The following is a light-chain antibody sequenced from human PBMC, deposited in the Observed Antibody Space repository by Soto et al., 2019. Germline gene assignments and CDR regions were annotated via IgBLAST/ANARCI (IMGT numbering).Light chain of an antibody. CDR3: SSYASTGTLDVV. Sequence: QSALTQPASVSGSPGQSITISCSETSSDVGGYDLVSWYQQHPGKAPKLLIYEVSDRPSGISNRFSGSKSGNTASLTISGLQAEDEADYYCSSYASTGTLDVVFGGGTKLTVL. V-gene: IGLV2-14*01. J-gene: IGLJ2*01. CDR2: EVS. CDR1: SSDVGGYDL.